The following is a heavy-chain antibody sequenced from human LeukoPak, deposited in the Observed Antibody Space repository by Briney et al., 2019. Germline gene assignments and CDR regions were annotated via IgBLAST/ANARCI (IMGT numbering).Heavy chain of an antibody. CDR3: AKGEVVPAAILGGFDY. V-gene: IGHV3-23*01. CDR2: LTGSGINT. Sequence: GGSLRLSCAASGFTFSSYAMSWVRQAPGKGLEWVSALTGSGINTYYADSVKGRFTISRDNSKNTLYLQMNSLRAEDTAVYYCAKGEVVPAAILGGFDYWGQGTLVTVSS. D-gene: IGHD2-2*01. J-gene: IGHJ4*02. CDR1: GFTFSSYA.